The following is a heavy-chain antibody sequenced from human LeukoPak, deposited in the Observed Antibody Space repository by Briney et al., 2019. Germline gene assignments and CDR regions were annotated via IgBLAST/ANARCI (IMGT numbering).Heavy chain of an antibody. D-gene: IGHD3-22*01. CDR2: ISYDGSNK. CDR1: GFTFSSYG. J-gene: IGHJ4*02. CDR3: AKGLDPYDSSGSTGEFDY. V-gene: IGHV3-30*18. Sequence: PGGSLRLSCAASGFTFSSYGMRWVRQAPGKGLEWVAVISYDGSNKYYADSVKGRFTISRDNSKNTLYLQMNSLRAEDTAVYYCAKGLDPYDSSGSTGEFDYWGQGTLVTVSS.